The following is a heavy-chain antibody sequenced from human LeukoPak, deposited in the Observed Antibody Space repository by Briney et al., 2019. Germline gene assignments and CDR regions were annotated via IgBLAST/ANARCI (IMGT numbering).Heavy chain of an antibody. CDR3: AREGFD. V-gene: IGHV3-21*01. CDR1: GFIFSPYT. CDR2: ISGSSNDI. J-gene: IGHJ4*02. D-gene: IGHD2-15*01. Sequence: GGSLRLSCAASGFIFSPYTMNWVRQAPGKGLEWVSSISGSSNDIYYADSVKGRFTISRDNAKNSLYLQMNSLRAEDTAVYYCAREGFDWGQGTLVTVSS.